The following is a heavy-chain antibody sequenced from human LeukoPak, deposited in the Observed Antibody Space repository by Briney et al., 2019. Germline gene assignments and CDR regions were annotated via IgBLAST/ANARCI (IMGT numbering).Heavy chain of an antibody. Sequence: GGSLRLSCAASGFTFSSYGMHWVRQAPGKGLVWVSGINTDGSTTAYADSVKGRFTVSRDNAKNTLSLQMNSLRAEDTAVYYCARAARFYYDPSGYYYWGQGILVTVSS. CDR3: ARAARFYYDPSGYYY. V-gene: IGHV3-74*01. D-gene: IGHD3-22*01. J-gene: IGHJ4*02. CDR2: INTDGSTT. CDR1: GFTFSSYG.